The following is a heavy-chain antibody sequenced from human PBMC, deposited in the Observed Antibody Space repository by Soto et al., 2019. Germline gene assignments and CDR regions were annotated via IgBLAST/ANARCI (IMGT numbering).Heavy chain of an antibody. D-gene: IGHD3-10*01. V-gene: IGHV3-74*01. CDR1: GFTFSNYW. CDR2: INPDATTI. CDR3: ATAGSYRFDH. Sequence: GWSLRLSCATPGFTFSNYWIHWVRQAPGEGLVGVSRINPDATTINYADSVKGRFTVSRDNAKNTLYLQMNSLRAEDTAVYYCATAGSYRFDHWGQGTLVTVS. J-gene: IGHJ4*02.